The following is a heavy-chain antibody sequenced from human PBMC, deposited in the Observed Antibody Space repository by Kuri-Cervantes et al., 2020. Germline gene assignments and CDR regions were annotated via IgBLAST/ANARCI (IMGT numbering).Heavy chain of an antibody. CDR1: GFIFNTYW. J-gene: IGHJ4*02. D-gene: IGHD4-17*01. V-gene: IGHV3-30*01. Sequence: GESLKISCAASGFIFNTYWMSWVRQAPGKGLQWVAVTSLDGNNKYYADSVKGRFTISRDNSKNTLYLQMNSLRAEDTAVYYCARIYGDYARIDYWGQGTLVTVSS. CDR2: TSLDGNNK. CDR3: ARIYGDYARIDY.